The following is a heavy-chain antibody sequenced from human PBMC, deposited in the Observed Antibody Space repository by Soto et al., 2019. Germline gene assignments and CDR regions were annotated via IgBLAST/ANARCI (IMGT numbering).Heavy chain of an antibody. CDR2: ISGASETT. CDR1: GFAFSNYA. D-gene: IGHD3-10*01. CDR3: AKDLDGGFGELFFDK. J-gene: IGHJ4*02. V-gene: IGHV3-23*01. Sequence: EVQLLESGGGLVQPGGSLRLSCVASGFAFSNYALGWVRQAPGKGLEWVSGISGASETTSYAESVKGRFTISRDNSKDTLFLQMNSLGAEDTATYFCAKDLDGGFGELFFDKWGQGTLVTVSS.